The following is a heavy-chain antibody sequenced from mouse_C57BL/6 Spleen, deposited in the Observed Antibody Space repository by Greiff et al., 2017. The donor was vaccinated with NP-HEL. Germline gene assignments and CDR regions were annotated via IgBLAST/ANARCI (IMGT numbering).Heavy chain of an antibody. D-gene: IGHD1-1*01. V-gene: IGHV1-69*01. Sequence: VQLQQPGAELVMPGASVKLSCKASGYTFTSYWMHWVKQRPGQGLEWIGEIDPSDSYTNYNQKFKGKSTLTVDKSSSTAYMQLSSLTSEDSAVYYCARGNYYGSSYYWYFDVWGTGTTVTVSS. CDR1: GYTFTSYW. CDR2: IDPSDSYT. CDR3: ARGNYYGSSYYWYFDV. J-gene: IGHJ1*03.